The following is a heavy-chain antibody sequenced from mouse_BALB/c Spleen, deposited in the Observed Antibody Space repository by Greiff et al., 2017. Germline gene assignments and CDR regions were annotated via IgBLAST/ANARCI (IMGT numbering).Heavy chain of an antibody. J-gene: IGHJ3*01. CDR3: ARRKEGFAY. CDR2: INPSSGYT. V-gene: IGHV1-4*02. Sequence: VQLQQSAAELARPGASVKMSCKASGYTFTSYTMHCVKQRPGQGLEWIGYINPSSGYTEYNQKFKDKTTLTADKSSSTAYMQLSSLTSEDSAVYYCARRKEGFAYWGQGTLVTVSA. CDR1: GYTFTSYT.